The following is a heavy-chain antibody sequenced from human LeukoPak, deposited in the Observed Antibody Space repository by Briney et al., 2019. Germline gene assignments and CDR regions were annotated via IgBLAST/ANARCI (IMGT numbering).Heavy chain of an antibody. CDR2: TYSGGST. J-gene: IGHJ3*02. D-gene: IGHD1-1*01. V-gene: IGHV3-66*01. Sequence: GGSLRLSCAASGFTVSSNYMSWVRQAPGKGLEWVSVTYSGGSTYYADPVKGRFTISRDNSKNTLYLQMNSLRAEDTAVYYCARGKFRATGAFDIWGQGTMVTVSS. CDR3: ARGKFRATGAFDI. CDR1: GFTVSSNY.